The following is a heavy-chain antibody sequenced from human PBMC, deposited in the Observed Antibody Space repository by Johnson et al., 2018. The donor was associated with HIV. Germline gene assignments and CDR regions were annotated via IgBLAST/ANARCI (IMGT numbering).Heavy chain of an antibody. CDR2: IDTDGSST. CDR3: ARAAYYYDTSGYYAAFDL. V-gene: IGHV3-74*02. D-gene: IGHD3-22*01. J-gene: IGHJ3*01. CDR1: GFTVSTNY. Sequence: VQLVESGGGLVHPGGSLRLSCTASGFTVSTNYMHWVRQAPGKGLVWVSRIDTDGSSTSYADSVKGRFTISRDNAKNTLYLQMNSLRAEDTAVYYCARAAYYYDTSGYYAAFDLWGQGTTVTVSS.